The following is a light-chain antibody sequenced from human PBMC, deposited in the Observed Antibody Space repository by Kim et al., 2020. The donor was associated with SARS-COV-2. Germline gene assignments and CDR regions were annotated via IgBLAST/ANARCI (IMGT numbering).Light chain of an antibody. CDR3: QAWDSSTQV. CDR1: KLGDKY. Sequence: VSPGQTASITCSGDKLGDKYACWYQQKPGQSPVLVIYQDSKRPSGIPERFSGSNSGNTATLTISGTQAMDEADYYCQAWDSSTQVFGTGTKVTVL. V-gene: IGLV3-1*01. J-gene: IGLJ1*01. CDR2: QDS.